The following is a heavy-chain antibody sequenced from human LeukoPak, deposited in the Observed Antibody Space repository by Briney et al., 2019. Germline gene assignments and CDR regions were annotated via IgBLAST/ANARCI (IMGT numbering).Heavy chain of an antibody. CDR1: GFSFSHYT. D-gene: IGHD4-11*01. V-gene: IGHV3-21*01. CDR2: ITSSSSHI. J-gene: IGHJ6*03. Sequence: PGGSLRLSCAVCGFSFSHYTIGWVRQAPGKGMERVASITSSSSHIYYADSVKGRFTISRDNAKNEVYLQMNSLRGEDTAIYYCARVMMGATVTTFHYYCMDVWGVGTAVTVSS. CDR3: ARVMMGATVTTFHYYCMDV.